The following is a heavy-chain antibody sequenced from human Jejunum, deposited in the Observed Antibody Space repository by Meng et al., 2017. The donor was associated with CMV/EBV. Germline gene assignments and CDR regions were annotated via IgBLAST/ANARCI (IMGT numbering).Heavy chain of an antibody. D-gene: IGHD1-26*01. CDR1: GSTFSNSA. J-gene: IGHJ4*02. V-gene: IGHV1-69*04. Sequence: CKAAGSTFSNSATSWVRQAPGQGLEWMGNIIPVFDKTNYAQKFQGRVTITADRSTNTAYMELSSLRSDDTAIYYCAGGLGGTIDYWGQGTLVTVSS. CDR2: IIPVFDKT. CDR3: AGGLGGTIDY.